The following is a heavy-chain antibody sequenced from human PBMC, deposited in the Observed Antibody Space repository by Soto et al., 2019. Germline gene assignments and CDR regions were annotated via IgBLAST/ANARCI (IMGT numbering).Heavy chain of an antibody. J-gene: IGHJ3*02. V-gene: IGHV3-74*01. CDR1: GFTFSSYW. Sequence: GGSLRLSCAASGFTFSSYWMHWVRQAPGKGLVWVSRINSDGSSTSYADSVKGRFTISRDNAKNTLYLQMNSLRAEDTAVYYCASLAGIPDGLDDAFDIWGQGTMVTVSS. CDR3: ASLAGIPDGLDDAFDI. D-gene: IGHD3-10*01. CDR2: INSDGSST.